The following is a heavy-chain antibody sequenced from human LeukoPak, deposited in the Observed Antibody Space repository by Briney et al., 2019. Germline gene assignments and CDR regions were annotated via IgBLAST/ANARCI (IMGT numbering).Heavy chain of an antibody. CDR3: ARGKPGYYYYYMDV. J-gene: IGHJ6*03. V-gene: IGHV1-8*01. Sequence: ASVTVSFKASGYTFTSYDINWVRQATGQGLEWMGWMNPNSGNTGYAQKFQGRVTMTRSTSISTAYMELSSLRSEDTAVYYCARGKPGYYYYYMDVWGKGTTVTVSS. CDR1: GYTFTSYD. CDR2: MNPNSGNT. D-gene: IGHD1-14*01.